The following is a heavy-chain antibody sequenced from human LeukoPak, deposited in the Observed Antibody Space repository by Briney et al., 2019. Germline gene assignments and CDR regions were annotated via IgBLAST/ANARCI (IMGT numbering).Heavy chain of an antibody. CDR3: AKLGVQSGDSSGYYSFDY. Sequence: GGSLRLSCAASGFTFSSYGMHWVRQAPGKGLEWVAVISYDGSNKYYADSVKGRFTISKDNSKNTLYLQMNSLRAEDTAVYYCAKLGVQSGDSSGYYSFDYWGQGTLVTVSS. CDR1: GFTFSSYG. J-gene: IGHJ4*02. D-gene: IGHD3-22*01. CDR2: ISYDGSNK. V-gene: IGHV3-30*18.